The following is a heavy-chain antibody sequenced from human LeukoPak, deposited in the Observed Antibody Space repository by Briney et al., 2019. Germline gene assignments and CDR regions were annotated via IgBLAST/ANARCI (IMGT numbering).Heavy chain of an antibody. J-gene: IGHJ4*02. CDR2: ISSSSGYI. CDR1: GFSFGTYS. V-gene: IGHV3-21*01. CDR3: VRDGYYYDGSGYDY. D-gene: IGHD3-22*01. Sequence: GGSLRLSCAASGFSFGTYSMNWVRQAPGKGLEWVSWISSSSGYIHYAESLKGRFTISRDDAKNSLYLQMNSLRAEDTAVYYCVRDGYYYDGSGYDYWGQGTLVSVSS.